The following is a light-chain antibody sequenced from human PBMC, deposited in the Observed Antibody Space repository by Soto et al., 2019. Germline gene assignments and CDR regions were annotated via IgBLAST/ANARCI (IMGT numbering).Light chain of an antibody. CDR2: EGT. CDR3: CSCAGATTYV. V-gene: IGLV2-23*01. J-gene: IGLJ1*01. CDR1: RSDVGSFNL. Sequence: SALTQPASVTGSPGQSITISCTGTRSDVGSFNLVSWYQQHPGKAPKLMIYEGTKRPSGISNRFSGSKSDNTASLTISGLQADDEADYYCCSCAGATTYVFGTGTKVTVL.